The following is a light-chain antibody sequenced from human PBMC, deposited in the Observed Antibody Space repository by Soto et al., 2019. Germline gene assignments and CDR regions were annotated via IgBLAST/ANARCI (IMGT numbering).Light chain of an antibody. V-gene: IGLV2-23*02. CDR2: EVT. CDR1: SSDVGSSNL. CDR3: CSYAGSSTFVL. J-gene: IGLJ2*01. Sequence: QSALTQPASVSGSPGQSITISCTGTSSDVGSSNLVSWFQQHPGKAPKLMIYEVTKRPSGVSNRFSGSKSGNTASLTISGLQAEDEADYYCCSYAGSSTFVLFGGGTKVTVL.